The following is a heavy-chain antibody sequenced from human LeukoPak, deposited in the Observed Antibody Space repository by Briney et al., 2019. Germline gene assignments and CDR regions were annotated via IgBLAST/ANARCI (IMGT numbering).Heavy chain of an antibody. J-gene: IGHJ3*02. CDR1: GFSFSTTYL. CDR3: AKDPPSVVANAFHI. Sequence: GGSLTLSCVASGFSFSTTYLMTWARQAPGKGLEWVSTISGSGGTTYYADSVNGGFTISRDNSKNRLYLEMDSLRADDAAVYSCAKDPPSVVANAFHIWGQGTMVTVSS. V-gene: IGHV3-23*01. D-gene: IGHD5-12*01. CDR2: ISGSGGTT.